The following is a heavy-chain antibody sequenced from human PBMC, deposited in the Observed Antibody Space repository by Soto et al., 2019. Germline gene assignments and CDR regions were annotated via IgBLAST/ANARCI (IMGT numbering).Heavy chain of an antibody. CDR2: ISSYNGDT. J-gene: IGHJ4*02. D-gene: IGHD1-26*01. V-gene: IGHV1-18*01. Sequence: ASVKVSCKASGYTFTRSGISWVRQAPGQGPEWMGWISSYNGDTNYAQTFQGRVTMTTDTSTSTAYMELRSLRSDDTAVYYCARGALLGGYFDYWGQGTLVTVSS. CDR1: GYTFTRSG. CDR3: ARGALLGGYFDY.